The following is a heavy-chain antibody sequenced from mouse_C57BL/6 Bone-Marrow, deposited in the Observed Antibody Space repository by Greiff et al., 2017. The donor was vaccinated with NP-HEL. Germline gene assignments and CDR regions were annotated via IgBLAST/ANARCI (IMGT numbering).Heavy chain of an antibody. V-gene: IGHV5-12*01. CDR3: ARGGTYGTPYWYFDV. Sequence: EVKLQESGGGLVQPGGSLKLSCAASGFTFSDYYMYWVRQTPEKRLEWVAYISNGGGSTYYPDTLKGRFTISRDNAKNTLYLQMSRLKSEDTAMYYCARGGTYGTPYWYFDVWGTGTTVTVSS. CDR2: ISNGGGST. CDR1: GFTFSDYY. J-gene: IGHJ1*03. D-gene: IGHD1-1*01.